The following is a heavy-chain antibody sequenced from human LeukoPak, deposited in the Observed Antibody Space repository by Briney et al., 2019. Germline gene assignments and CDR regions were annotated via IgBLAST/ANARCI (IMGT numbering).Heavy chain of an antibody. Sequence: PGGSLRLSCAASGFTFSSYSMNWVRQAPGKGLEWVSSISSSSSYIYYADSVKGRFTISRDNAKNSLYLQMNSLRAEDTAVYYCARGKSPVTMVRGVYFDYWGQGTLVTVSS. D-gene: IGHD3-10*01. CDR3: ARGKSPVTMVRGVYFDY. CDR2: ISSSSSYI. CDR1: GFTFSSYS. J-gene: IGHJ4*02. V-gene: IGHV3-21*01.